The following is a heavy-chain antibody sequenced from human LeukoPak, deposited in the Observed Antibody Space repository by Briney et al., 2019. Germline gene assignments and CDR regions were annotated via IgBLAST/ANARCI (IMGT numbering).Heavy chain of an antibody. V-gene: IGHV1-18*01. D-gene: IGHD6-13*01. CDR1: GYTFTSYG. J-gene: IGHJ4*02. CDR3: ARVGAAAGNPSIIYFDY. Sequence: ASVKVSCKASGYTFTSYGISWVRQAPGQGLEWMGWISAYNGNTNYAQKLQGRVTMTTDTSTSTAYMELRSLRSDDTAVYYCARVGAAAGNPSIIYFDYWGQGTLVTVSS. CDR2: ISAYNGNT.